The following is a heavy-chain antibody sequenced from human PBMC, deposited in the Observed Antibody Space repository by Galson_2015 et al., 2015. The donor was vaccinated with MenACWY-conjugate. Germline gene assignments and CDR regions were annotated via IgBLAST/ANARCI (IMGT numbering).Heavy chain of an antibody. CDR1: GFTFSDYY. CDR2: ISSGHIYS. V-gene: IGHV3-11*06. J-gene: IGHJ4*02. D-gene: IGHD5-12*01. CDR3: ARTPRSYSGYTFEK. Sequence: SLRLSCAASGFTFSDYYMSWIRQAPGKGLEWVAYISSGHIYSNHADSVKGRFTISRDNAKNSLFLQMNSLRAEDTAVYFCARTPRSYSGYTFEKWGQGTLVTV.